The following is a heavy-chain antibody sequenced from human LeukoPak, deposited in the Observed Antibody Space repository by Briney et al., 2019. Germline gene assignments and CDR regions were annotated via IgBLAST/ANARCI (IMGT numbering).Heavy chain of an antibody. Sequence: GGSLRLSCAASGFTFDDHTMHWVRQGPGKGLEWVSLISWDSSGTSYVDSVKGRFTISRENAKNSLYLQMNSLRAGDTAVYYCAKGAPGQLHRCNYWGQGTLVTVSS. CDR3: AKGAPGQLHRCNY. V-gene: IGHV3-43*01. CDR1: GFTFDDHT. J-gene: IGHJ4*02. CDR2: ISWDSSGT. D-gene: IGHD2-2*01.